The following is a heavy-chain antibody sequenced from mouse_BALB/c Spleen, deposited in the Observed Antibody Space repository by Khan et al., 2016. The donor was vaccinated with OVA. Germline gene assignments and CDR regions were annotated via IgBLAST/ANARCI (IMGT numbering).Heavy chain of an antibody. CDR1: GYTFTDYY. CDR2: IYPGSGNT. CDR3: ARGGYYANSLFDY. V-gene: IGHV1-84*02. J-gene: IGHJ2*01. D-gene: IGHD1-1*01. Sequence: QIQLVQSGPELVKPGTSVKISCRTSGYTFTDYYINWVKQKPGQGLEWIGWIYPGSGNTKYNEKFKDMATLTIDTSSSAAYMHLSSLTSEDTAVYFCARGGYYANSLFDYWGQGTTLTVSS.